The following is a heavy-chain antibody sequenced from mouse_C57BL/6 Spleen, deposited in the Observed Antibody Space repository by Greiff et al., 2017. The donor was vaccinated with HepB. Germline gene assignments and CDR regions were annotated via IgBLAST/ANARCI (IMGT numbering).Heavy chain of an antibody. CDR2: IYPGDGDT. CDR3: AREDYFDY. CDR1: GYAFSSSW. J-gene: IGHJ2*01. Sequence: VQLQQSGPELVKPGASVKISCKASGYAFSSSWMNWVKQRPGKGLEWIGRIYPGDGDTNYNGKFKGKATLTAYKSSSTAYMQLSSLTSEDSAVYFCAREDYFDYWGQGTTLTVSS. V-gene: IGHV1-82*01.